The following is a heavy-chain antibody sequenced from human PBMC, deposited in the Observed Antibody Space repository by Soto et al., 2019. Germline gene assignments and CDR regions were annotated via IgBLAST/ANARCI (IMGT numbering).Heavy chain of an antibody. D-gene: IGHD3-9*01. CDR3: ARARRRVNYDILTGPDFDY. CDR1: GGSFSSGGYS. J-gene: IGHJ4*02. Sequence: PSETLSLTCAVYGGSFSSGGYSWSWIRQPPGKGLEWIGYIYHSGSTYYNPSLKSRVTISVDRSKNQFSLKLSSVTAADTAVYYCARARRRVNYDILTGPDFDYWGQGTLVTVSS. CDR2: IYHSGST. V-gene: IGHV4-30-2*01.